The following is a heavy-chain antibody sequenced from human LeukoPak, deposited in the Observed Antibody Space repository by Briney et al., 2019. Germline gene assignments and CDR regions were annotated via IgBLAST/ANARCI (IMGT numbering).Heavy chain of an antibody. J-gene: IGHJ5*02. V-gene: IGHV1-2*02. CDR3: AREGYCSDSRCYGRYNWFDP. CDR2: IDPNSGGT. CDR1: GYTFTAYY. Sequence: ASVKVSCKASGYTFTAYYIHWVRQAPGQGLEWMGWIDPNSGGTNFAQNFQGRVTMTSDTSISTAYMELNRLRSDDTAVYYCAREGYCSDSRCYGRYNWFDPWGQGTLVTVSS. D-gene: IGHD2-15*01.